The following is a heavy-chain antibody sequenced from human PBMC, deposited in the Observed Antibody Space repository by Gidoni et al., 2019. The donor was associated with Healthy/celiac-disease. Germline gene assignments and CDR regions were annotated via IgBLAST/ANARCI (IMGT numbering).Heavy chain of an antibody. J-gene: IGHJ6*02. V-gene: IGHV3-7*04. CDR1: GFTFSSYW. CDR3: ARVVVRGVLSYYYGMDV. D-gene: IGHD3-10*01. Sequence: EVQLVESGGGLVQPGGSLRLSCAASGFTFSSYWMSWVRQAPGKGLEWVANIKQDGSEKYYVASVKGRFTISRDNAKNSLYLQMNSLRAEDTAVYYCARVVVRGVLSYYYGMDVWGQGTTVTVSS. CDR2: IKQDGSEK.